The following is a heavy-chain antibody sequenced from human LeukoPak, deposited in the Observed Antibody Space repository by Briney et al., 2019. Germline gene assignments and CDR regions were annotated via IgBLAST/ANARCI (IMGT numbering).Heavy chain of an antibody. Sequence: SETLSLTCTVSGGSISSGDYYWSWIRQPPGKGLEWIGYIYYSGSTYYNPSLKSRVTISVDTSKNQFSLKLSSVTAADTAVYYCARGHYGSGTVGDYRGQGTLVTVSS. D-gene: IGHD3-10*01. J-gene: IGHJ4*02. CDR1: GGSISSGDYY. V-gene: IGHV4-30-4*08. CDR3: ARGHYGSGTVGDY. CDR2: IYYSGST.